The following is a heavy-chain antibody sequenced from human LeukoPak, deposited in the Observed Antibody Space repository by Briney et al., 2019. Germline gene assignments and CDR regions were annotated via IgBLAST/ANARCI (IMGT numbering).Heavy chain of an antibody. CDR3: AKDLHRARALSSRPSY. D-gene: IGHD6-13*01. CDR2: ISGSGAYT. Sequence: GGSLRLSCAASGFAFSSYAMSWVRQAPGKGLEWVSGISGSGAYTYYADSVKGRFTISRDNSKNTLYLQMNSLRAEDTAVYYCAKDLHRARALSSRPSYWGQGTLVTVSS. J-gene: IGHJ4*02. CDR1: GFAFSSYA. V-gene: IGHV3-23*01.